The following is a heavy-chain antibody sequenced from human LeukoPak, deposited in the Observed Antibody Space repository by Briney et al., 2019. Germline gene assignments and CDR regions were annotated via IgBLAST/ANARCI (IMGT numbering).Heavy chain of an antibody. CDR3: ARAPPTRRPDTAMGNYYYYYYMDV. Sequence: ASVKVSCKASGYTFTGYYIHWVRQAPGPGLEWMGWINPNTGATNYAQNFQGRVTMTRDTSISTAYMELRSLRSDDTAVYYCARAPPTRRPDTAMGNYYYYYYMDVWGKGTTVTVSS. J-gene: IGHJ6*03. V-gene: IGHV1-2*02. D-gene: IGHD5-18*01. CDR2: INPNTGAT. CDR1: GYTFTGYY.